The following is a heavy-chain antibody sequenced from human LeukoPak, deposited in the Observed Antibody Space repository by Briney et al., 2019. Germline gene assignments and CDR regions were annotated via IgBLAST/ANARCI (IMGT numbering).Heavy chain of an antibody. J-gene: IGHJ4*02. D-gene: IGHD4-17*01. V-gene: IGHV3-15*01. CDR2: IKSKTDGGTT. Sequence: PGGPLSPSWPAPDSTLRTAWLSWARKAPGKGLDGFARIKSKTDGGTTDYAAPVKGRFTISRDDSKNTLYLQMNSLKTEDTAVYYCTTERSYGDPFDYWGQGTLVTVSS. CDR3: TTERSYGDPFDY. CDR1: DSTLRTAW.